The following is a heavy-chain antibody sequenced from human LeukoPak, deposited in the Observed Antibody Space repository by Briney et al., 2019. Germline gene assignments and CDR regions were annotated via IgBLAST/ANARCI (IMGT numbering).Heavy chain of an antibody. D-gene: IGHD3-22*01. CDR1: GGSFSGYY. CDR3: ARGLPTTYYYDSSGSHPYYFDY. J-gene: IGHJ4*02. Sequence: SETLSLTCAVYGGSFSGYYWSWIRQPPGKGLEWIGEINHSGSTNYNPSLKSRVTISVDTSKNQFSLKLSSVTAADTAVYYCARGLPTTYYYDSSGSHPYYFDYWGQGTLVTVSS. CDR2: INHSGST. V-gene: IGHV4-34*01.